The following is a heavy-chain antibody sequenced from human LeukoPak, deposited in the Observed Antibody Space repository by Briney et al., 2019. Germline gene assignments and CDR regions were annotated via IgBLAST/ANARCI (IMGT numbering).Heavy chain of an antibody. Sequence: GGSLRLSCAASGFNFNTFWMNWVRQAPGKGLERVATINQGGTEKYYVDSVKGRVTISRDNAENSLYLQMSSLRAEDTAEYYCARDGPPAGLYFDNWGQGTLVTVSS. CDR1: GFNFNTFW. V-gene: IGHV3-7*01. CDR2: INQGGTEK. J-gene: IGHJ4*02. CDR3: ARDGPPAGLYFDN. D-gene: IGHD2-2*01.